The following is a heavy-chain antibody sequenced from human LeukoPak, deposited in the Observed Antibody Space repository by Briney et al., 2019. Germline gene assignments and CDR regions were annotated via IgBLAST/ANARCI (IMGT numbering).Heavy chain of an antibody. CDR1: GTTFSSYR. V-gene: IGHV1-69*05. D-gene: IGHD1-20*01. J-gene: IGHJ6*03. CDR2: IVPIFGAA. Sequence: ASVKVSCTTSGTTFSSYRITWVRQAPGQGLEWMGRIVPIFGAANYARKFQGRVTITTDESTSTAYMELSSLRSEDTAVYYCARDQGPGITGTEYYYYYMDVWGKGTTVTVSS. CDR3: ARDQGPGITGTEYYYYYMDV.